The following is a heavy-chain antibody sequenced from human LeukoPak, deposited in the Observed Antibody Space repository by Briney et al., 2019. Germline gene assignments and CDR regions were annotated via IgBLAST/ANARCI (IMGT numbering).Heavy chain of an antibody. D-gene: IGHD2-15*01. CDR2: INHSGST. Sequence: PSETLSLTCAVYGGSFSGYYWSWIRQPPGKGLEWIGEINHSGSTNYNPSLKSRVTISVDTSKNQFSLELSSVTAADTAVYYCARGRGYCSGGSCRLRPIPPTILDYWGQGTLVTVSS. CDR1: GGSFSGYY. V-gene: IGHV4-34*01. CDR3: ARGRGYCSGGSCRLRPIPPTILDY. J-gene: IGHJ4*02.